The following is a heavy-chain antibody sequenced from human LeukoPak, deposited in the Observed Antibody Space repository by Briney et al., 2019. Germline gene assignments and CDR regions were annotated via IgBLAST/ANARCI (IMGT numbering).Heavy chain of an antibody. D-gene: IGHD2-2*01. V-gene: IGHV3-23*01. Sequence: GGSLRLSCAASGFTFSSYAMSWVRQAPGKGLEWVSVITGNGVSTFYADSVKGRFTISRGNSKNTLYLQMNSLRAEDTAVYFCAKDLRGGCSSTSCYPPGYWGQGTLVTVSS. CDR3: AKDLRGGCSSTSCYPPGY. CDR1: GFTFSSYA. J-gene: IGHJ4*02. CDR2: ITGNGVST.